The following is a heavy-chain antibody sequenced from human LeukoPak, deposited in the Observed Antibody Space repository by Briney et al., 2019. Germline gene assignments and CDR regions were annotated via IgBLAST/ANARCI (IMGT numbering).Heavy chain of an antibody. CDR2: VYYSGST. V-gene: IGHV4-39*01. CDR1: GGSISSSTYY. D-gene: IGHD4-17*01. CDR3: AGRATVTKAFDI. J-gene: IGHJ3*02. Sequence: SETLSLTCTVSGGSISSSTYYWGWIRQPPGKGLECIASVYYSGSTYYNPSLKSRVTISVDTAKNQFSLKLSFVTAADTAVYYCAGRATVTKAFDIWGQGTMVTVSS.